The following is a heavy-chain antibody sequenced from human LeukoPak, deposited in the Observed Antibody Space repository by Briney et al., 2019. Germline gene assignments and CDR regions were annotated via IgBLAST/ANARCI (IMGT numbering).Heavy chain of an antibody. V-gene: IGHV3-7*04. CDR1: GFNFSDSR. CDR3: VRGDWYFES. D-gene: IGHD2-21*01. Sequence: GGSLRLSCVTSGFNFSDSRMTWVRQAPGKGLQWVANVNRDGTEKHFLDSVQGRFTISRDNAKKSLSLQMSSLRPQDTAVYFCVRGDWYFESWGQGALVTVSS. J-gene: IGHJ4*02. CDR2: VNRDGTEK.